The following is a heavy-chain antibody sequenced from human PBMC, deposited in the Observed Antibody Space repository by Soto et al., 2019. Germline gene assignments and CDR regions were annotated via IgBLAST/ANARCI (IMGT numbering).Heavy chain of an antibody. J-gene: IGHJ6*02. V-gene: IGHV4-34*01. CDR1: GGSFSGYY. D-gene: IGHD2-15*01. Sequence: SETLSLTCAVYGGSFSGYYLSWIRQPPGKGLEWIGEINHSGSTNYNPSLKSRVTISVDTSKNQFSLKLSSVTAADTAVYYCASRGRAATPNYYYGMDVWGQGTTVTVYS. CDR2: INHSGST. CDR3: ASRGRAATPNYYYGMDV.